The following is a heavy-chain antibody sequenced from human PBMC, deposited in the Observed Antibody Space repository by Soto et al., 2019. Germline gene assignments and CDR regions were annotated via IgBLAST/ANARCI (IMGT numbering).Heavy chain of an antibody. D-gene: IGHD3-10*01. CDR3: ARGWFGEFPYYYYYGMDV. CDR1: GGSISSYY. J-gene: IGHJ6*01. Sequence: SETLSLTCTVSGGSISSYYWSWIRQPPGKGLEWIGYIYYSGSTNYNPSLKSRVTISVDTSKNQFSLKLSSVTAADTAVYYCARGWFGEFPYYYYYGMDVWGQGTTVTVS. V-gene: IGHV4-59*01. CDR2: IYYSGST.